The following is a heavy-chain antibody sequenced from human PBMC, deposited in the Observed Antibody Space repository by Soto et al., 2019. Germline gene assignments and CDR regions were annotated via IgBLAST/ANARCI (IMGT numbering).Heavy chain of an antibody. J-gene: IGHJ4*02. D-gene: IGHD5-12*01. CDR3: ARWLGYGPHFDY. CDR2: IYYSGST. CDR1: SISTYY. V-gene: IGHV4-59*08. Sequence: SETLSLTCTVGSISTYYWSWIRQPPGKGLEWIGYIYYSGSTYYNPSLKSRVTISVDTSKNQFSLKLSSVTAADTAVYYCARWLGYGPHFDYWGQGTLVTVSS.